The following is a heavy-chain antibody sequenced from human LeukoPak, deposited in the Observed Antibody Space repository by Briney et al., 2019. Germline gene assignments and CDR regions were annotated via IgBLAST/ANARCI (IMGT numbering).Heavy chain of an antibody. CDR2: ISSSGSTI. CDR3: AREWGNSYGYDY. V-gene: IGHV3-48*03. CDR1: GFTFSSYE. Sequence: PGGSLRLSCAASGFTFSSYEMNWVRQAPGKGLEWVSYISSSGSTIYYADSVKGRFTISRDNAKNSLYLQMNSLRAEDTAVYHCAREWGNSYGYDYWGQGTLVTVSS. D-gene: IGHD5-18*01. J-gene: IGHJ4*02.